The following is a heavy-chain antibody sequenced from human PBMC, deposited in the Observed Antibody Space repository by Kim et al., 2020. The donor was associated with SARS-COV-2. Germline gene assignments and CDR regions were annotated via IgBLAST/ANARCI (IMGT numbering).Heavy chain of an antibody. CDR2: IYYSGST. V-gene: IGHV4-39*02. CDR1: GGSISSSSYY. D-gene: IGHD3-10*01. Sequence: SETLSLTCTVSGGSISSSSYYWGWIRKPPGKGLEWIGSIYYSGSTYYNPSLKSRVTISVDTSKNQFSLKLSSVTAADTAVYYCAREMDYYGSGRFDYWGQGTLVTVSS. J-gene: IGHJ4*02. CDR3: AREMDYYGSGRFDY.